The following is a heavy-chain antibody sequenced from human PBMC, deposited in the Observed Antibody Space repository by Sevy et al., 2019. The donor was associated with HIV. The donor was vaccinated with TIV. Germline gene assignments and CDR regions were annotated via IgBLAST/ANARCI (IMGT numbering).Heavy chain of an antibody. D-gene: IGHD3-22*01. J-gene: IGHJ4*02. CDR2: IKQDMSEK. V-gene: IGHV3-7*01. CDR1: GFTFSSYW. CDR3: ARAQQVTMLVVIGGLYFDF. Sequence: GGSLRLSCAASGFTFSSYWMTWVRQAPGKGLEWVANIKQDMSEKYYADSVKGRFTISREKARNSLYLQMESLRAEDTAVYYCARAQQVTMLVVIGGLYFDFWGQGTLVTVSS.